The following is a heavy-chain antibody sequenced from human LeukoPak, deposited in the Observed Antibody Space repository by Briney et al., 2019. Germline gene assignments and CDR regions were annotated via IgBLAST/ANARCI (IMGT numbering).Heavy chain of an antibody. CDR1: GFTFSSYA. J-gene: IGHJ4*02. CDR2: MSGNAATT. V-gene: IGHV3-23*01. Sequence: GGSLRLFCVASGFTFSSYAMSWVRQAPGKGLEWVSGMSGNAATTYYADSVKGRFTISRDNSKNTLYRQMNNLRVEDTAVYYCARRDYYDSSGYSPLFDYWGQGTLVTVSS. D-gene: IGHD3-22*01. CDR3: ARRDYYDSSGYSPLFDY.